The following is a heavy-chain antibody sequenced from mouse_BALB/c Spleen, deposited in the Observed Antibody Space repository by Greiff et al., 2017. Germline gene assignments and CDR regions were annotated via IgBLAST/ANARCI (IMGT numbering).Heavy chain of an antibody. Sequence: EVKLVESGGGLVQPGGSMKLSCVASGFTFSNYWMNWVRQSPEKGLEWVAEIRLKSNNYATHYAESVKGRFTISRDDSKSSVYLQMNNLRAEDTGIYYCTSSYYGNSWFAYWGQGTLVTVSA. CDR1: GFTFSNYW. D-gene: IGHD2-10*01. CDR3: TSSYYGNSWFAY. J-gene: IGHJ3*01. V-gene: IGHV6-6*02. CDR2: IRLKSNNYAT.